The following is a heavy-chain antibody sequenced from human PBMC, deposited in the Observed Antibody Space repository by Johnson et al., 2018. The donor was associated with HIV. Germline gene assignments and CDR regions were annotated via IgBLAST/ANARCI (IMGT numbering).Heavy chain of an antibody. Sequence: QVQLVESGGGVVQPGRSLRLSCAASGFTLSSYGMHWLRQAPGKGLERVAFIRYDGSNKYYAASVKGRFTRPRDNSKTTLYLQMNSLRAEDTAVYYCARELPSYDILTGPGAFDIWGQGTMVTVSS. CDR1: GFTLSSYG. J-gene: IGHJ3*02. CDR2: IRYDGSNK. D-gene: IGHD3-9*01. V-gene: IGHV3-30*02. CDR3: ARELPSYDILTGPGAFDI.